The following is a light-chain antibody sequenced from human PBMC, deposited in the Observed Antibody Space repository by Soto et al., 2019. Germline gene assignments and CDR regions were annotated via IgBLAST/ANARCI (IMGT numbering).Light chain of an antibody. V-gene: IGKV3-11*01. Sequence: EIVLTQSPATLSLSPGERATLSCRASQSVSSYLAWYQHKPGQAPRLLIDDASNRATGIPAKFSGSWSGTDFTLTISSLEPEDFAVYYCQQRSNWPYTFGQGTKLEIK. CDR1: QSVSSY. CDR3: QQRSNWPYT. CDR2: DAS. J-gene: IGKJ2*01.